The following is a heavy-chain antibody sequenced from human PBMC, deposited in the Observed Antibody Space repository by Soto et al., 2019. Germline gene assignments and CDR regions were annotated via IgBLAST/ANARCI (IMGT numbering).Heavy chain of an antibody. Sequence: EVQLVESGGGLVKPGGSLRLSCAASGFTFSNAWMSWVRQAPXXXLEXXXXXKSKTDGGTTDYAAPVKGRFTISRDDSKNTLYLQMNSLKTEXTAVYXXXXXCXXXXXXXXXXXXXXDVWGQGTTVTVSS. V-gene: IGHV3-15*01. CDR1: GFTFSNAW. CDR2: XKSKTDGGTT. CDR3: XXXCXXXXXXXXXXXXXXDV. J-gene: IGHJ6*02.